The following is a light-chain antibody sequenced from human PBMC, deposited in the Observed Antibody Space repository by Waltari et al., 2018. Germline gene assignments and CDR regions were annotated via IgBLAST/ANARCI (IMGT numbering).Light chain of an antibody. CDR2: YAR. J-gene: IGLJ1*01. CDR1: NIGTYS. V-gene: IGLV3-21*04. CDR3: HVWHPHVDPGV. Sequence: SYVVTQPPSVSVAPGETATITCGGYNIGTYSVHWYQQKAGQAPVLVIFYARDRPPGIPGRFSGSNSGNTATLTIIRVEAGDEARYYCHVWHPHVDPGVFGTGTEVTVL.